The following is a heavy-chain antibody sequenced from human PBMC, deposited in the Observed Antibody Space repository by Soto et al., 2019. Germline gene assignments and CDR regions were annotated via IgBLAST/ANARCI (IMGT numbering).Heavy chain of an antibody. Sequence: SETLSLTCTVSGGSISSYYWSWIRQPPGKGLEWIGYIYYSGSTNYNPSLKSRVTISVDTSKNQFSLKLSSVTAADTAVYYCAGVELELQPYYYCGRDVWGQGTTVTVSS. CDR2: IYYSGST. D-gene: IGHD1-7*01. CDR1: GGSISSYY. CDR3: AGVELELQPYYYCGRDV. V-gene: IGHV4-59*01. J-gene: IGHJ6*02.